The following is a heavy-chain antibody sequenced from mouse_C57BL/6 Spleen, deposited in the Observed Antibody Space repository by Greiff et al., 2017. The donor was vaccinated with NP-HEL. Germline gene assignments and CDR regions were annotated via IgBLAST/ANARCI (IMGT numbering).Heavy chain of an antibody. Sequence: VQVVESGAELVRPGTSVKVSCKASGYAFTNYLIEWVKQRPGQGLEWIGVINPGSGGTNYNEKFKGKATLTADKSSSTAYMQLSSLTSDDSAVDFCARSDTTVYFDYWGQGTTLTVSS. CDR2: INPGSGGT. CDR1: GYAFTNYL. J-gene: IGHJ2*01. V-gene: IGHV1-54*01. CDR3: ARSDTTVYFDY. D-gene: IGHD1-1*01.